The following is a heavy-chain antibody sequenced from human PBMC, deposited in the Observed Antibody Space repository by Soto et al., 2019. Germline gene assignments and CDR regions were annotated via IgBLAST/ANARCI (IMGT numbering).Heavy chain of an antibody. V-gene: IGHV4-59*01. CDR1: SGSISSYY. Sequence: PSETLSLTCTVSSGSISSYYWSWIRQPPGKGLEWIGYIHYTGNTNSNPSLKGRVTLSIDPSWNQFSLKLRSVTAADTAVYYCDAGAYMNAFHYREIKWFDTWGQGTLVTVSS. CDR3: DAGAYMNAFHYREIKWFDT. CDR2: IHYTGNT. D-gene: IGHD3-16*01. J-gene: IGHJ5*02.